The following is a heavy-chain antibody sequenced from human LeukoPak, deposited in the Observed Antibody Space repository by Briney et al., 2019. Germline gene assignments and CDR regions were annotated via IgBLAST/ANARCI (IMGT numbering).Heavy chain of an antibody. CDR3: ARLAAGDY. CDR1: GFTFSRYG. J-gene: IGHJ4*02. D-gene: IGHD6-13*01. CDR2: ISSSSSYI. Sequence: GRSLRLSCAASGFTFSRYGMHWVRQAPGKGLEWVSSISSSSSYIYYADSVKGRFTISRDNAKNSLYLQMNSLRAEDAAVYYCARLAAGDYWGQGTLVTVSS. V-gene: IGHV3-21*01.